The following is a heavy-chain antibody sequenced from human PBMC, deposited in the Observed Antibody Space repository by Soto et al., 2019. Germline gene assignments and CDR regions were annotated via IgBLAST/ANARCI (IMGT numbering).Heavy chain of an antibody. CDR3: ARSIVVVTALDY. D-gene: IGHD2-21*02. Sequence: ASVKVSCEASGYTFTRYGISCVRQAPGQGLEWMGWISGYDGRTNFAQKVQDRVTMTTDTSTSTVYMELRSLRSEDTAVYYCARSIVVVTALDYWGQGTLVTVSS. CDR2: ISGYDGRT. V-gene: IGHV1-18*01. CDR1: GYTFTRYG. J-gene: IGHJ4*02.